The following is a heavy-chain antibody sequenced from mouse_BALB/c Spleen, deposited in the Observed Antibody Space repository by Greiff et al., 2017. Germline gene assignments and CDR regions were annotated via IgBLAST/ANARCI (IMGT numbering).Heavy chain of an antibody. D-gene: IGHD4-1*01. V-gene: IGHV1S56*01. J-gene: IGHJ2*01. CDR2: IYPGNVNT. CDR3: AKASNWALDY. Sequence: VLLVESGPEVVKPGASVRISCKASGYTFTSYDIHWVKQRPGQGLEWIGWIYPGNVNTKYNEKFKGKATLTADKSSSTAYMQLSSLTSEDSAVYFCAKASNWALDYWGKGTTLTVSS. CDR1: GYTFTSYD.